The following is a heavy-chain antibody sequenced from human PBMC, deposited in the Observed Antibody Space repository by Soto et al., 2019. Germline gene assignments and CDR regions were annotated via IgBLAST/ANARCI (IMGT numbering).Heavy chain of an antibody. V-gene: IGHV4-4*07. J-gene: IGHJ4*02. CDR1: GGSIINYY. D-gene: IGHD6-13*01. CDR3: ARQTTYSSSWHDY. CDR2: IYSSGSI. Sequence: SVTLSLTCSVSGGSIINYYWSWIRQPAGKGLEWIGRIYSSGSINYNPSLKSRVTMSVHTSKNQFSLRLTSVTAADTAVYYCARQTTYSSSWHDYWGQGTLVTVSS.